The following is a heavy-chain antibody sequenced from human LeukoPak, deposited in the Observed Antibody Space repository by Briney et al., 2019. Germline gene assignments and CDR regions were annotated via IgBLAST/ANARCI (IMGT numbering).Heavy chain of an antibody. CDR1: GYTFTGYY. Sequence: ASVKVSCKASGYTFTGYYMHWVRQAPGRGLEWMGWINPNSGGTNYAQKFQGRVTMTRDTSISTAYMELSSLRSEDTAVYYCAREPDVDTAMVTSGNWGQGTLVTVSS. J-gene: IGHJ4*02. V-gene: IGHV1-2*02. D-gene: IGHD5-18*01. CDR2: INPNSGGT. CDR3: AREPDVDTAMVTSGN.